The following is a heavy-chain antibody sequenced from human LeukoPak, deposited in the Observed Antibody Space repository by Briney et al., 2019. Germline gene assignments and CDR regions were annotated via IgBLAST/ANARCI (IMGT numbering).Heavy chain of an antibody. D-gene: IGHD3-10*01. J-gene: IGHJ4*02. CDR3: ARSNTMVRGAEHDY. CDR1: GGTFSSYA. Sequence: SVKVSCKASGGTFSSYAISWVRQAPGQGLEWMGGIIPIFGTANYAQKFQGRVTITTDESTSTAYMEPSSLRSEDTAVYYCARSNTMVRGAEHDYWGQGTLVTVSS. CDR2: IIPIFGTA. V-gene: IGHV1-69*05.